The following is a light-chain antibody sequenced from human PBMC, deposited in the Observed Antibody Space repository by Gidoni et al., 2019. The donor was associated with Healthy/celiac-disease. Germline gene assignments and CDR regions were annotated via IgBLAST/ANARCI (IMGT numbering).Light chain of an antibody. J-gene: IGKJ1*01. V-gene: IGKV1-27*01. CDR3: QKYNSAPRT. CDR2: AAS. Sequence: DIQMTQSPSSLSASVGDRVTITCLASQGIRNYLAWYQQKPGKVPKLLIYAASTLQSGDPSRFSGSGSGTDFTLTISSLQPEDVATYYCQKYNSAPRTFGQGTKVEIK. CDR1: QGIRNY.